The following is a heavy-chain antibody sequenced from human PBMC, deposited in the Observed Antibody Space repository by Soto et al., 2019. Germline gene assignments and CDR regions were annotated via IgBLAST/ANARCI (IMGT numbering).Heavy chain of an antibody. Sequence: ASVKGSCKASGYTFTGHYMPWVRQAPGQGLEWMGWIKPNSGGTNYAQKFQGCVTMTRDTSISTAYMELSRLRSDDTAVYYCARGYSNYDFDYWGQGTLVTVSS. J-gene: IGHJ4*02. V-gene: IGHV1-2*04. CDR2: IKPNSGGT. D-gene: IGHD4-4*01. CDR1: GYTFTGHY. CDR3: ARGYSNYDFDY.